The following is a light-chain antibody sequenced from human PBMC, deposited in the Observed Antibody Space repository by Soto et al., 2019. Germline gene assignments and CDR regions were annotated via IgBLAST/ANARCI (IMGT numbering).Light chain of an antibody. CDR1: QSVSSSY. Sequence: EIVLTQSPGTLSLSPGERATLSCRASQSVSSSYLAWYQQKPGQAPRLRIYGASSRATGIPDRFSGSGSGTDFTLTISRLEPEDVAVYYCQQYGSSWTFSQGTKVEIK. V-gene: IGKV3-20*01. CDR2: GAS. CDR3: QQYGSSWT. J-gene: IGKJ1*01.